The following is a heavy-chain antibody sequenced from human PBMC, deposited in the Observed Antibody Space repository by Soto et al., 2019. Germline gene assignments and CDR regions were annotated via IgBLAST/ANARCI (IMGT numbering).Heavy chain of an antibody. V-gene: IGHV4-31*03. D-gene: IGHD2-21*01. CDR1: DGSISSGGYY. Sequence: PSETLSLTCTVPDGSISSGGYYWSWFRQHPEKGQEWIGYIYYSGSTYYNPSLKTRVTLSVDTSKNQFSLKLSSVTAADTAVYYCAREVDDIYFFAYWSQGTLVTVSS. J-gene: IGHJ4*02. CDR2: IYYSGST. CDR3: AREVDDIYFFAY.